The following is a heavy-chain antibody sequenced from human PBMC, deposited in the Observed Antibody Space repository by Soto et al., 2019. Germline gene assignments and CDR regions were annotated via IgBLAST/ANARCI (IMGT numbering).Heavy chain of an antibody. Sequence: ASVKVSCKTSGYSFTGYSVHWVRQAPGHGPEWMGWINPKSGGTKYAQKFQGRVTMTRDTSISTVFMELSRVTSDDTAVYYCAPEGLARGNSITGNLFDYWGQGSLVTVSS. CDR2: INPKSGGT. D-gene: IGHD1-20*01. CDR3: APEGLARGNSITGNLFDY. J-gene: IGHJ4*02. V-gene: IGHV1-2*02. CDR1: GYSFTGYS.